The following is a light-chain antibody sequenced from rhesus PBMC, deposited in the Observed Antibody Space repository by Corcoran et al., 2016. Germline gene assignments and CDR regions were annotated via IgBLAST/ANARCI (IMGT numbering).Light chain of an antibody. V-gene: IGKV3-42*03. CDR3: QQYSNWPLT. J-gene: IGKJ4*01. CDR2: GGT. Sequence: EIVMTQSPATLSLSPGERATLSCRASQSVTSNLAWYQQQPGQAPSLLIYGGTPRATGIPARFRGSGCVTDFTLTISSLEPEDFAVYYCQQYSNWPLTFGGGTKVEIK. CDR1: QSVTSN.